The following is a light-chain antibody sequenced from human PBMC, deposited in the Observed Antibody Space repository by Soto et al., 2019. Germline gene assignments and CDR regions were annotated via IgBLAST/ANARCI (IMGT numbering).Light chain of an antibody. J-gene: IGKJ3*01. CDR3: QQRSNWPLFT. V-gene: IGKV3-11*01. CDR1: QSVSSY. CDR2: DAS. Sequence: EILSTQSPSTLSSSPGETVTVFWSPSQSVSSYLAWYQQKPGQAPRLLIYDASNRATGIPARFSGSGSGTDFTLTISSLEPEDFAVYYCQQRSNWPLFTFGPGTKVDI.